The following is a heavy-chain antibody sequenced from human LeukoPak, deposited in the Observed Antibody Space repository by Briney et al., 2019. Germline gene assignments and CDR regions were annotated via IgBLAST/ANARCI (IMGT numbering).Heavy chain of an antibody. Sequence: GGSLRLSCAASGFTFSSYSMNWVRQAPGKGLEWVSSISSSSSYIYYADSVKGRFTISRDNAKNSLYLQMNSLRAEDTAVYYCARDKTGWNKAAADPYYFDYWGQGTLVTVSS. V-gene: IGHV3-21*01. CDR3: ARDKTGWNKAAADPYYFDY. CDR1: GFTFSSYS. J-gene: IGHJ4*02. D-gene: IGHD6-13*01. CDR2: ISSSSSYI.